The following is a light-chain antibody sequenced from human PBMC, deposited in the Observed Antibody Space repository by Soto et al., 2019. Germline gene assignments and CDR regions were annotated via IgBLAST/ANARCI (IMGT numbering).Light chain of an antibody. V-gene: IGLV1-44*01. CDR3: AAWDHSLNGHV. J-gene: IGLJ1*01. CDR2: TDN. Sequence: QSVLTQPPSASGTPGQRVTISFSGNRFTIRKNTVHWFQQLPGTAPKVLIYTDNQRPSGVPDRFSGSKSGTSASLAISGLQSEDEADYYCAAWDHSLNGHVFGTGTKVTVL. CDR1: RFTIRKNT.